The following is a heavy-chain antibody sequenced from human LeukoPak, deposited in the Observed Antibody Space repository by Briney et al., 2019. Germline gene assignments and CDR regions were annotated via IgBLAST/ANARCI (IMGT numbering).Heavy chain of an antibody. Sequence: SETLSLTCTVSGGSISSSSYYWGWMRQPPGKGLEWIGSIYYSGSTYYNPSLKSRVTISVDTSTNQFSLKLSSVTAADTAVYYCAREMTTVTTRFDPWGQGTLVTVSS. J-gene: IGHJ5*02. CDR1: GGSISSSSYY. D-gene: IGHD4-17*01. CDR2: IYYSGST. V-gene: IGHV4-39*07. CDR3: AREMTTVTTRFDP.